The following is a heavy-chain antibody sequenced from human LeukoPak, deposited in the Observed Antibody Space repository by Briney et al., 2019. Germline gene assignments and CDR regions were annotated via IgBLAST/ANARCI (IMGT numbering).Heavy chain of an antibody. J-gene: IGHJ4*02. CDR3: AKASHYDILTGRHSARLWYFDY. CDR1: GFTFTSYA. D-gene: IGHD3-9*01. V-gene: IGHV3-23*01. CDR2: ISGGCGST. Sequence: GGSLRLSCAASGFTFTSYAMSWVRQAPGKGLEWVSGISGGCGSTYYADSVKCRFSISRDNSKNNLYLQMNSLRAEDTAVYYCAKASHYDILTGRHSARLWYFDYWGQGTLVTVSS.